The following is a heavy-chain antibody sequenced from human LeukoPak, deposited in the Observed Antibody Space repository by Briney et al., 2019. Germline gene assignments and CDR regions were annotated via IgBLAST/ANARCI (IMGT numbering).Heavy chain of an antibody. CDR2: IYPGDSDT. CDR3: VRLVSIVGAFDAFDI. D-gene: IGHD1-26*01. J-gene: IGHJ3*02. CDR1: GYSFTSYW. Sequence: GESLKISCKGSGYSFTSYWIGWVRQMPGKGLEWMGIIYPGDSDTRYSPSFQGQVTISADKSISTAYLQWSSLKASDTAMYYCVRLVSIVGAFDAFDIWGQGTMVTVSS. V-gene: IGHV5-51*01.